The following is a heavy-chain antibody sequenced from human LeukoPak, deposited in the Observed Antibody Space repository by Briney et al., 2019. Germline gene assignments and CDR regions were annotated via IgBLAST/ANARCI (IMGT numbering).Heavy chain of an antibody. J-gene: IGHJ4*02. V-gene: IGHV3-7*01. Sequence: GGSRRLSGATSRFIFSSYWMTWVRGTPGKGLKWVASINQDGSDKYYVDSVKGRFTISRDNAKNALYLQMNSLRAEDTAVFYCARELSGSISRHFDYWGQGTLVTVSS. CDR1: RFIFSSYW. CDR3: ARELSGSISRHFDY. CDR2: INQDGSDK. D-gene: IGHD2-15*01.